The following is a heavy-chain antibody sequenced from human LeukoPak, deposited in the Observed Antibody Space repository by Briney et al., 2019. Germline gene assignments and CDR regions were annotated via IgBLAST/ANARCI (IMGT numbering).Heavy chain of an antibody. V-gene: IGHV3-7*01. D-gene: IGHD1-26*01. CDR1: GFTFSSYW. CDR2: IKQDGSEK. J-gene: IGHJ4*02. CDR3: ARDKWTPDY. Sequence: GGSLRLSCAASGFTFSSYWMTWVRQAPGKGLEWVANIKQDGSEKYYVDSVEGRFTISRDNAKNSLYLQMSSLRAEDTAVCYCARDKWTPDYWGQGTLVTVSS.